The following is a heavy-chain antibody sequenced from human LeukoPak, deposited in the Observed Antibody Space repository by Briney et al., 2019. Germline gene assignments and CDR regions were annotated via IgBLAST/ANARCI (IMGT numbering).Heavy chain of an antibody. J-gene: IGHJ6*02. CDR1: GFTFSTYS. D-gene: IGHD3-9*01. CDR3: ARGLKRYDILTGYYQYGMDV. Sequence: GGSLRLSCAASGFTFSTYSMNWVRQAPGKGLEWVAVIWYDGSNKYYADSVKGRFTISRDNSKNTLYLQMNSLRAEDTAVYYCARGLKRYDILTGYYQYGMDVWGQGTTVTVSS. V-gene: IGHV3-33*08. CDR2: IWYDGSNK.